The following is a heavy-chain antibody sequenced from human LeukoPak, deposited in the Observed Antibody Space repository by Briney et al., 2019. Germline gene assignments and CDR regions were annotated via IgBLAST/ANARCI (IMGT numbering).Heavy chain of an antibody. D-gene: IGHD1-26*01. J-gene: IGHJ4*02. CDR1: GFVFNDYA. V-gene: IGHV3-30*03. Sequence: GRSLRLSCAASGFVFNDYAMHWVRQAPGKGLEWVPVVSYDGSYKYYADSVKGRFTISRDNSKNTLSLQMNSLRTEDTAVFYCARGSGSYLESYFDYWGQGTLVTVSS. CDR3: ARGSGSYLESYFDY. CDR2: VSYDGSYK.